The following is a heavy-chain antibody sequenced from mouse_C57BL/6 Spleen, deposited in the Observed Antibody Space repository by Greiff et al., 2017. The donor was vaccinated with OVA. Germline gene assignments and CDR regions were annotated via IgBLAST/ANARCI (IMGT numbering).Heavy chain of an antibody. CDR2: INYDGSST. CDR1: GFTFSDYY. D-gene: IGHD2-5*01. J-gene: IGHJ1*03. V-gene: IGHV5-16*01. CDR3: ARVYSNFYWYFDV. Sequence: EVKVVESEGGLVQPGSSMKLSCTASGFTFSDYYMAWVRQVPEKGLEWVANINYDGSSTYYLDSLKSRFIISRDNAKNILYLQMSSLKSEDTATYYCARVYSNFYWYFDVWGTGTTVTVSS.